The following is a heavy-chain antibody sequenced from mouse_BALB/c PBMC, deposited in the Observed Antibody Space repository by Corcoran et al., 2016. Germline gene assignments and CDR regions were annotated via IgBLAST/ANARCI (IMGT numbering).Heavy chain of an antibody. V-gene: IGHV1-66*01. CDR2: IFPGSGNN. J-gene: IGHJ2*01. CDR1: GYSFTSYY. CDR3: AKSARATYYFDY. D-gene: IGHD3-1*01. Sequence: QVQLQQSGPELVKSGASLTISCMASGYSFTSYYIHWVKQSLGQGLEWIGWIFPGSGNNKYNEKFKGKATLTADTSSSTAYMQLSSLTPEDSAVYFCAKSARATYYFDYCGQGTTLTVSS.